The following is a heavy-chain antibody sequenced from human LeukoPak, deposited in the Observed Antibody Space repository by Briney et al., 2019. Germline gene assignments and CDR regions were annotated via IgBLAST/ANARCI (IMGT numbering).Heavy chain of an antibody. J-gene: IGHJ3*02. Sequence: SETLSLTCSVSGGSFSGYYWSWIRQPPGKGLEWIGYVYYSGSTNYNPSLKSRVTISVDSSKNQFSLKLSSVTAADTAIYYCARQMTTLTTGRTFDIWGQGTMVTVSS. D-gene: IGHD4-17*01. CDR1: GGSFSGYY. V-gene: IGHV4-59*01. CDR3: ARQMTTLTTGRTFDI. CDR2: VYYSGST.